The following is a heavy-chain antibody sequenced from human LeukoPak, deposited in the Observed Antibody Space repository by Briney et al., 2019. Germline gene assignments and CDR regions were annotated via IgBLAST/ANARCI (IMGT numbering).Heavy chain of an antibody. J-gene: IGHJ5*02. CDR2: IYHSGST. CDR3: ARDAGSSWSKNWFDP. CDR1: GGSISSSNW. D-gene: IGHD6-13*01. Sequence: SETLSLTCAVSGGSISSSNWWSWVRQPPGKGLEWIGEIYHSGSTNYNPSLKSRVTISVDKSKNQFSLKLSSVTAADTAVYYCARDAGSSWSKNWFDPWGQGTLVTVSS. V-gene: IGHV4-4*02.